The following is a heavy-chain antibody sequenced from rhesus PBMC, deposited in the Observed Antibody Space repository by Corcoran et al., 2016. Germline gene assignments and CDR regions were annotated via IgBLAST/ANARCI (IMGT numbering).Heavy chain of an antibody. CDR3: ARNTVLVGDY. D-gene: IGHD2-21*01. CDR1: GGSISGYY. J-gene: IGHJ4*01. V-gene: IGHV4-81*01. Sequence: QVQLQESGPGLVKPSETLSLTCTVSGGSISGYYWSWLRQPPGKGLEWIGNIDGNSAGNNDNPSLKSRGTSSKDTSKKQFSVKLSSVTAADTAVYYCARNTVLVGDYWGQGVLVTVSS. CDR2: IDGNSAGN.